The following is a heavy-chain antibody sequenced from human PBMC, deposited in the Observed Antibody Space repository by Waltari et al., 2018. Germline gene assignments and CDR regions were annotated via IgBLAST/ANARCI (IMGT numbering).Heavy chain of an antibody. CDR3: ARDPSGSRVVAEGWFDP. CDR2: IYYCGRT. V-gene: IGHV4-39*07. Sequence: QLQLQESGPGLVKPSETLSLTCTVSGGSISSRSYYWGWIRQPPGKGLEWIGRIYYCGRTYYNPSLKSRVTISVDTSKNQFSLKLSSVTAADTAVYYWARDPSGSRVVAEGWFDPWGQGTLVTVSS. J-gene: IGHJ5*02. CDR1: GGSISSRSYY. D-gene: IGHD2-15*01.